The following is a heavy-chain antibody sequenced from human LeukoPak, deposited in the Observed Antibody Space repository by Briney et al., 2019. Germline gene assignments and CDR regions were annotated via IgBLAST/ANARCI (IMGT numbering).Heavy chain of an antibody. CDR1: GFTLRSYV. D-gene: IGHD2-21*02. J-gene: IGHJ4*02. Sequence: GGSLRLSCVASGFTLRSYVMNWVRQTPGKGLEWVSSISGSGDSTFYADSVKGRFSISRDNSKNTLYLQVNGLRTEDTAVYYCAKDRLLNCRGDCYILDYWGQGTVVTVSS. V-gene: IGHV3-23*01. CDR3: AKDRLLNCRGDCYILDY. CDR2: ISGSGDST.